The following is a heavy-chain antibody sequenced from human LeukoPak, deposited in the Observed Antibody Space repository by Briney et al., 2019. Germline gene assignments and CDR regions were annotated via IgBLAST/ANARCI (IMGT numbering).Heavy chain of an antibody. CDR3: ARRVVVAGPLDY. V-gene: IGHV4-59*08. CDR1: GGSICSYC. D-gene: IGHD6-19*01. Sequence: SETLSLTCTVSGGSICSYCWSWIRQPPGKGLEWIGYIYYSGSNKYNPSLKSRVTISVDTSKNQFSLKLSSVTAADTAVYYCARRVVVAGPLDYWGQGTLVTVSS. CDR2: IYYSGSN. J-gene: IGHJ4*02.